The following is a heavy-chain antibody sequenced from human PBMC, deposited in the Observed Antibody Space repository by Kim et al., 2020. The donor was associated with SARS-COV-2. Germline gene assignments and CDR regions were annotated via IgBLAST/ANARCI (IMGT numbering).Heavy chain of an antibody. Sequence: ASVKVSCKASGYTFTSYYMHWVRQAPGQGLEWMGIINPSGGSTSYAQKFQGRVTMTRDTSTSTVYMELSSLRSEDTAVYYCARWGCSGGSCYPEFDYWGQGTLVTVSS. J-gene: IGHJ4*02. V-gene: IGHV1-46*01. D-gene: IGHD2-15*01. CDR2: INPSGGST. CDR3: ARWGCSGGSCYPEFDY. CDR1: GYTFTSYY.